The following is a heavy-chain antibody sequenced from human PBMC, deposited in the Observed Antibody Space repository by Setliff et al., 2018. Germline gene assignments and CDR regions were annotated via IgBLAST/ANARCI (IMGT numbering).Heavy chain of an antibody. CDR3: LRLVRYCTKIACQATSGDEV. CDR2: ISAYNGKT. V-gene: IGHV1-18*01. D-gene: IGHD2-8*01. Sequence: ASVKVSCKASGYTLSNSILSWVRQAPGQGLEWVGWISAYNGKTYSAQKFQDRVTLTTHASTNMGYLELRDLRSDDTAVYYCLRLVRYCTKIACQATSGDEVWGLGTLVTVSS. J-gene: IGHJ4*02. CDR1: GYTLSNSI.